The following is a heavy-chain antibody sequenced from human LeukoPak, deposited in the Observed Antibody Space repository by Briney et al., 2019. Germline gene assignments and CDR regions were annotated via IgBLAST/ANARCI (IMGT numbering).Heavy chain of an antibody. V-gene: IGHV3-21*01. CDR3: ARDGYGDYAFDY. CDR2: ISSLSSYM. Sequence: GGSLRLSCAASGFTFSTYSINWVRQAPGKGLECVSSISSLSSYMYYADSVKGRFIISRDNAKNSLYLQMNSLRAEDTAVYYCARDGYGDYAFDYWGQGTLVAVSS. D-gene: IGHD4-17*01. J-gene: IGHJ4*02. CDR1: GFTFSTYS.